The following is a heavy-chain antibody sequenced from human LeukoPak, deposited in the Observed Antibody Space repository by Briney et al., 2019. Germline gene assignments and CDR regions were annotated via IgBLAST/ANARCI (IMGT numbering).Heavy chain of an antibody. CDR2: IIAILGIG. J-gene: IGHJ3*02. Sequence: SGKVSCKASGGTFISYTMSWVGQAPGQGREWRGRIIAILGIGNYEQKFQGRGTINADKYTRTDYMELSRRREEDTAVYYCARGPDSITIFGVVIPDAFDIWGQGTMVTVSS. V-gene: IGHV1-69*02. CDR1: GGTFISYT. D-gene: IGHD3-3*01. CDR3: ARGPDSITIFGVVIPDAFDI.